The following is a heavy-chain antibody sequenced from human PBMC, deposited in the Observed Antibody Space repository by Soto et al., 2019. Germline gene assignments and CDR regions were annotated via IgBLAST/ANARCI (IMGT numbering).Heavy chain of an antibody. CDR3: ARVGIAARQYNWFDP. CDR2: INPNSGGT. D-gene: IGHD6-6*01. Sequence: ASVKVSCKASGYTFTGYYMHWVRQAPGQGLEWMGWINPNSGGTNYAQKFQGRVTMTRDTSISTAYMELSRLRSDDTAAYYCARVGIAARQYNWFDPWGQGTLVTVSS. J-gene: IGHJ5*02. CDR1: GYTFTGYY. V-gene: IGHV1-2*02.